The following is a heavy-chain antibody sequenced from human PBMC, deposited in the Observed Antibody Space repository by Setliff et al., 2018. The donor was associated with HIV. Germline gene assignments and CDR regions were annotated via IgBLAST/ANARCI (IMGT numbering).Heavy chain of an antibody. Sequence: GGSLRLSCAASGFTFSSYGMHWVRQAPGKGLEWVAFIRYDGSNTYYVDSVKGRFTISRENSKNTLYLQMNSLRPEDTAVYYCARVSSTYWYSIFRNYYYHMDVWGKGTTVTVSS. D-gene: IGHD2-8*02. J-gene: IGHJ6*03. V-gene: IGHV3-30*02. CDR3: ARVSSTYWYSIFRNYYYHMDV. CDR2: IRYDGSNT. CDR1: GFTFSSYG.